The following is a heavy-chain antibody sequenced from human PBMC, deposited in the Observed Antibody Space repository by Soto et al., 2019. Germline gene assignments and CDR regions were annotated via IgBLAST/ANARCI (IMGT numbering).Heavy chain of an antibody. V-gene: IGHV3-30*18. CDR1: GFTFSTYG. Sequence: SLRLSCAASGFTFSTYGMHWVRQAPGKGLEWVALISYDGSNRNSADSVKGRFTISRDNSKNTLYLQMSSLRVEDTAVYYCAKDEVRTPSLYAMDVWGQGTTVTVSS. CDR3: AKDEVRTPSLYAMDV. D-gene: IGHD3-10*01. CDR2: ISYDGSNR. J-gene: IGHJ6*02.